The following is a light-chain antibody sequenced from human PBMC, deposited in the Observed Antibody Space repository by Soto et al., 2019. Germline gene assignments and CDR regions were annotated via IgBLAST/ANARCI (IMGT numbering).Light chain of an antibody. V-gene: IGLV1-51*01. Sequence: QSVLTQPPSVSAAPGQKVTISCSGSSSNIGNNYVSWYQQLPGTAPKLLIYDNDKRPSGIPDRFSGSKSGPSATLGVTGLQTGDEADYYCATWDSSLSAGVFGGGTKLTVL. J-gene: IGLJ2*01. CDR1: SSNIGNNY. CDR3: ATWDSSLSAGV. CDR2: DND.